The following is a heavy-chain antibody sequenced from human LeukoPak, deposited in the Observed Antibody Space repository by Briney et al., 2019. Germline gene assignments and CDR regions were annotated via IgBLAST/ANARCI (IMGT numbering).Heavy chain of an antibody. D-gene: IGHD5-12*01. CDR2: T. V-gene: IGHV4-59*01. J-gene: IGHJ4*02. CDR3: ARDSGYKATIDY. Sequence: TNYNPSLNSRVTISVDMSKNQFSLRLSSVTAADTAVYYCARDSGYKATIDYWGQGTLVTVSS.